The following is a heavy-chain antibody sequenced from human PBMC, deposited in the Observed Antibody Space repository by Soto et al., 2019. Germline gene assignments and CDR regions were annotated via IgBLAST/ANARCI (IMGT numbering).Heavy chain of an antibody. CDR3: TRVTETGFPFRY. J-gene: IGHJ4*02. Sequence: GGAVRVSCVAFGFSFSGNSMHWVRQASGKGLEWIGHIRSKANSYATAYAASVKGRFTISRDDSKNTAYLQMNSLKSEDTAVYYCTRVTETGFPFRYWGQGTLFTV. CDR2: IRSKANSYAT. D-gene: IGHD3-9*01. CDR1: GFSFSGNS. V-gene: IGHV3-73*01.